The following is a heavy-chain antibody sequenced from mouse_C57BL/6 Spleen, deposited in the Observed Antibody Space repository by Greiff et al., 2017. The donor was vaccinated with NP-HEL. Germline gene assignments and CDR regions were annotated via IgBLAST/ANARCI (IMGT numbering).Heavy chain of an antibody. D-gene: IGHD1-1*01. CDR2: ISYDGSN. CDR1: GYSITSGYY. CDR3: ASHGSNYPLYCDD. J-gene: IGHJ2*01. Sequence: VQLQQSGPGLVKPSQSLSLTCSVTGYSITSGYYWNWIRQFPGNKLEWMGYISYDGSNNYNQSLKNRISITRDTSKNQFFLKLTSVTTEDTATYYGASHGSNYPLYCDDWGKGTTLTVSS. V-gene: IGHV3-6*01.